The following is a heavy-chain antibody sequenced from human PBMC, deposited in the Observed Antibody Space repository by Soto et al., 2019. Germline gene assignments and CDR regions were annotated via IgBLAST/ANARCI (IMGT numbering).Heavy chain of an antibody. D-gene: IGHD2-8*01. Sequence: SVQVSCKASGDVFRSYGINWVRQAPGQGLEWMGGIIPISGTTNYAQKFQGRVAITADESTDTVYMELSRLRSEDTAVYFCARVRCFNGLCHTADYGMDVWGQGTTVTVSS. CDR3: ARVRCFNGLCHTADYGMDV. CDR2: IIPISGTT. CDR1: GDVFRSYG. V-gene: IGHV1-69*13. J-gene: IGHJ6*02.